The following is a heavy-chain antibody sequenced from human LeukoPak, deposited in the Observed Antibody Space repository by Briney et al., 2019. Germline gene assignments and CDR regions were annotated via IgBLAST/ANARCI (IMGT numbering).Heavy chain of an antibody. J-gene: IGHJ1*01. CDR1: GGTFSSYA. CDR3: ASPPHRHFDWFSLYFQH. Sequence: ASVKVSCKASGGTFSSYAISWVRQAPGQGLEWMGRIIPILGIANYAQKFQGRVTITTDESTSTAYMELSSLRSEDTAVYYCASPPHRHFDWFSLYFQHWGQGTLVTVSS. D-gene: IGHD3-9*01. CDR2: IIPILGIA. V-gene: IGHV1-69*04.